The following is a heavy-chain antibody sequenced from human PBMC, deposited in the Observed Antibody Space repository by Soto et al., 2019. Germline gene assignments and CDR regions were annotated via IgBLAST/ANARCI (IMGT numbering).Heavy chain of an antibody. J-gene: IGHJ6*02. Sequence: SETLSLTCTVSGGSISSGGYYWSWIRQHPGKGLEWIGYIYYSGSTNYNPSLKSRVTISVDTSKNQFSLKLSSVTAADTAVYYCARRSGGYYYYGMDVWGQGTTVTVSS. D-gene: IGHD2-8*02. CDR1: GGSISSGGYY. CDR3: ARRSGGYYYYGMDV. CDR2: IYYSGST. V-gene: IGHV4-61*08.